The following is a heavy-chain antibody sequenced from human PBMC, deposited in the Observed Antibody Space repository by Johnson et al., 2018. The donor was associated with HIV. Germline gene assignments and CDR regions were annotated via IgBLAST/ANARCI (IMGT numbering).Heavy chain of an antibody. V-gene: IGHV3-20*04. J-gene: IGHJ3*02. CDR3: AKRYSGSLRDTFDI. CDR1: GFTFDDYG. D-gene: IGHD1-26*01. CDR2: IAFSGNI. Sequence: VQLVESGGGVVRPGGSLRLSCAASGFTFDDYGMSWVRQAPGKGLEWVSGIAFSGNINQPESVKGRFTISRDNSKNTLYLQMNSLRAEDTAVYYCAKRYSGSLRDTFDIWGQGTMVTVSS.